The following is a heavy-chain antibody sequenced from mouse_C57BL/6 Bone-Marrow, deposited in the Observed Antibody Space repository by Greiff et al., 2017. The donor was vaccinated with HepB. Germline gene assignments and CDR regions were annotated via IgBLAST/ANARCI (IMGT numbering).Heavy chain of an antibody. D-gene: IGHD1-1*01. CDR1: GFTFSSYA. CDR2: ISDGGSYT. CDR3: ARGLLLRFDY. V-gene: IGHV5-4*01. Sequence: EVQVVESGGGLVKPGGSLKLSCAASGFTFSSYAMSWVRQTPEKRLEWVATISDGGSYTYYPDNVKGRFTISRDNAKNNLYLQMSHLKSEDTAMYYCARGLLLRFDYWGQGTTLTVSS. J-gene: IGHJ2*01.